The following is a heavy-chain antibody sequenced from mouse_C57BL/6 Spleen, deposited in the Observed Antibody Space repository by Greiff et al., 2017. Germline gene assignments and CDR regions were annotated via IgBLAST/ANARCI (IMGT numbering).Heavy chain of an antibody. D-gene: IGHD1-1*01. Sequence: VQLQQPGAELVRPGTSVKLSCKASGYTFTSYWMHWVKQRPGQGLEWIGVIDPSDSYTNYNQKFKGKATLTVDTSSSTAYMRLSSLTSEDSAVYYCARSDYGSSYGYFDVWGTGTTVTVSS. CDR3: ARSDYGSSYGYFDV. CDR2: IDPSDSYT. J-gene: IGHJ1*03. V-gene: IGHV1-59*01. CDR1: GYTFTSYW.